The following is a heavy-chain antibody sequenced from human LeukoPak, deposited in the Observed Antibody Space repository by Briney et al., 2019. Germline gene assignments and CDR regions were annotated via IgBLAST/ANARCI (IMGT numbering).Heavy chain of an antibody. V-gene: IGHV4-39*01. CDR3: ARRHSGWYSFDY. Sequence: PSETLSLTCTVSGGSISSSSYYWGWIRQPPGKGLEWIGSIYYSGSTYYNPSLKSRVTISVDTSKNQFSLKLSSVTAADTAVYYCARRHSGWYSFDYWGQGTLVTVSS. CDR1: GGSISSSSYY. J-gene: IGHJ4*02. CDR2: IYYSGST. D-gene: IGHD6-19*01.